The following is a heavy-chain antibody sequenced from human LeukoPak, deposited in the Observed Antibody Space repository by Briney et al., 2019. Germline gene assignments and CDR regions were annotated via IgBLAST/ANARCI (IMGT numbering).Heavy chain of an antibody. V-gene: IGHV4-59*01. CDR1: GGSISSYY. J-gene: IGHJ1*01. D-gene: IGHD4-17*01. CDR2: IYYSGST. CDR3: ASAIYGDYFQH. Sequence: PSETLSLTCTVSGGSISSYYWSWIRQPPGKGLEWIGYIYYSGSTNYNPSLKSRVTISVDTSKNQFSLKLSSVTAADTAVYYCASAIYGDYFQHWGQGTLVTVSS.